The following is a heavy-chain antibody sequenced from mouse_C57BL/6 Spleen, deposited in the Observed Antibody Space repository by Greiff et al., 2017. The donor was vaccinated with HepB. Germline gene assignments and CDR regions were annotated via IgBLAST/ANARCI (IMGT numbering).Heavy chain of an antibody. V-gene: IGHV5-6*01. CDR3: ARETAQASAWFAY. Sequence: EVKVVESGGDLVKPGGSLKLSCAASGFTFSSYGMSWVRQTPDKRLEWVATISSGGSYTYYPDSVKGRFTISRDNAKNTLYLQMSSLKSEDTAMYYCARETAQASAWFAYWGQGTLVTVSA. D-gene: IGHD3-2*02. CDR2: ISSGGSYT. CDR1: GFTFSSYG. J-gene: IGHJ3*01.